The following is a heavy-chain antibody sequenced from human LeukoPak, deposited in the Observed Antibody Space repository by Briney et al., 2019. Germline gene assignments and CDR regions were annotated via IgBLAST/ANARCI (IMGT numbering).Heavy chain of an antibody. Sequence: PGGSLRLSCAASGFTFRSYGMRWVRQAPGKGLEWVAFISYDGSNDNYADSVKGRFTISRDNSKNTLYLQMNSLRAEDTAVYYCARRGEAGTYYDFWSGYQSGPFDYWGQGTLVTVSS. CDR1: GFTFRSYG. D-gene: IGHD3-3*01. CDR3: ARRGEAGTYYDFWSGYQSGPFDY. CDR2: ISYDGSND. J-gene: IGHJ4*02. V-gene: IGHV3-30*03.